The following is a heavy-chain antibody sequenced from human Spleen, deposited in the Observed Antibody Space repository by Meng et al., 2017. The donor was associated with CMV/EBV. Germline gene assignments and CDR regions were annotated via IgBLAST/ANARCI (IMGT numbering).Heavy chain of an antibody. Sequence: FSGYYWSWIRQPPGKGLEWIGEINHSGSTNYNPSLKSRVTISVDTSKNQFSLKLSSVTAADTAVYYCARGKEGAAAGASRSRAAFDYWGQGTLVTV. CDR1: FSGYY. CDR3: ARGKEGAAAGASRSRAAFDY. D-gene: IGHD6-13*01. CDR2: INHSGST. J-gene: IGHJ4*02. V-gene: IGHV4-34*01.